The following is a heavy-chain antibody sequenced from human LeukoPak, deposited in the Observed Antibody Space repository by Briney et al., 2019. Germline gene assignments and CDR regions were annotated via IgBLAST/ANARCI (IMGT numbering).Heavy chain of an antibody. Sequence: GGSLRLSCAASGFTFSTYSMNWVRQAPGKGLEWVSSISSSSNYIYYADAVKGRFTISRDNAKNSLYLQMNSLRAEDTAVYYCAKPGGLGYFDYWGQGTLVTVSS. D-gene: IGHD1-14*01. V-gene: IGHV3-21*04. CDR3: AKPGGLGYFDY. CDR1: GFTFSTYS. CDR2: ISSSSNYI. J-gene: IGHJ4*02.